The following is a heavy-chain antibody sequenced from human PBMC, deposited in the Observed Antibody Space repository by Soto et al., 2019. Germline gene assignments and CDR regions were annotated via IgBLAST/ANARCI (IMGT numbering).Heavy chain of an antibody. V-gene: IGHV1-46*01. CDR1: GYTFTSHY. D-gene: IGHD3-10*01. CDR2: MNPSGGST. CDR3: ARALFEVQNAFNV. Sequence: ASVKVSCKASGYTFTSHYMHWVRQAPGQGLEWMGMMNPSGGSTTYAQESQGRVTMTRDTSTSTVYMEVTSLRSEDTAVYYCARALFEVQNAFNVWGQGTMVTVSS. J-gene: IGHJ3*01.